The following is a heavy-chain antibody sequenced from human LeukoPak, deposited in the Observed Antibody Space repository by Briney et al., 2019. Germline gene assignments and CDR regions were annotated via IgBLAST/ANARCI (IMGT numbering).Heavy chain of an antibody. Sequence: PGGSLRLSCAASGFTFSSYWMSWVRQAPGKGLEWVANIKQDGSEKYYVDSVKSRLTISRDNAKNSLYLQMNSLRAEDTAVYYCAREGAVADLDYWGQGTLVTVSS. CDR1: GFTFSSYW. D-gene: IGHD6-19*01. J-gene: IGHJ4*02. CDR2: IKQDGSEK. CDR3: AREGAVADLDY. V-gene: IGHV3-7*01.